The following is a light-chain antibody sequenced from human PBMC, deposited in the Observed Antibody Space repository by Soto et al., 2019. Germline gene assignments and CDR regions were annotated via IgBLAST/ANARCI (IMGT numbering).Light chain of an antibody. V-gene: IGLV1-44*01. CDR1: SSNIGSNT. CDR3: AAWDDSLNGLV. CDR2: SNN. J-gene: IGLJ1*01. Sequence: QLVLTQPPSASGTPGQRVTISCSGSSSNIGSNTVNWYQQLTGTAPKLLIYSNNQRPSGVPDRFSGSKSGTSASLAISGLQSEDEADYYCAAWDDSLNGLVFGTGTKLTVL.